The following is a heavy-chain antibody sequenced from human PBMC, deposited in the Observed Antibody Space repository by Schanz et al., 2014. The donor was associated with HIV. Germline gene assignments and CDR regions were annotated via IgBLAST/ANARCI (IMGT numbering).Heavy chain of an antibody. J-gene: IGHJ6*02. CDR2: ISWNSGSI. D-gene: IGHD3-10*01. CDR3: AKASVEMLGSYFNYGMDV. CDR1: GFTFDDYA. V-gene: IGHV3-9*01. Sequence: EVQLVESGGGLVQPGRSLRLSCAASGFTFDDYAMHWVRQAPGKGLEWVSGISWNSGSIGYADSVKGRFTISRDNAKNSLYLQMNSLRAEDTALYYCAKASVEMLGSYFNYGMDVWGQGTTVTVSS.